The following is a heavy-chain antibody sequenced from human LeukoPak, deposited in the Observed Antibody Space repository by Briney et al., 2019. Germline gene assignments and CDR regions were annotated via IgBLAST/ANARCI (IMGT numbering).Heavy chain of an antibody. J-gene: IGHJ3*02. CDR2: INHSGST. D-gene: IGHD6-19*01. CDR3: ARDLGRVPQSDAFDI. Sequence: PSETLSLTCAVYGGSFSGYYWSWIRQPPGKGLEWIGEINHSGSTNYNPSLKSRVTISVDTSKNQFSLKLSSVTAADTAVYYCARDLGRVPQSDAFDIWGQGTMVTVPS. V-gene: IGHV4-34*01. CDR1: GGSFSGYY.